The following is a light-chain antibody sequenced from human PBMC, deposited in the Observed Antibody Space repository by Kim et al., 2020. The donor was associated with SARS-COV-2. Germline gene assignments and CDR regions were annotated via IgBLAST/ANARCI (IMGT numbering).Light chain of an antibody. CDR1: NLGI. J-gene: IGLJ2*01. V-gene: IGLV3-21*02. Sequence: SYELTQPPSASVAPGQTARLTCGGDNLGIVHWLQQKPGQAPLLVMRNNDDRPSGIPDRFSGSKSGNTATLTIDRAEVGDEADYYCQVWDGRGEHVLFGGGTQLTVL. CDR2: NND. CDR3: QVWDGRGEHVL.